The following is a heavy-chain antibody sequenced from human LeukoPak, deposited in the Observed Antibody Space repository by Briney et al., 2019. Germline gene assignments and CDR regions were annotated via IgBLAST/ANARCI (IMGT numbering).Heavy chain of an antibody. Sequence: ASVKVSCKASGYTFTSYGISWVRQAPGQGLEWMGWISAYNGNTNYAQKLQGRVTMTTDTSTSTAYMELRSLRSDDTAVYYCARDEAVVGYSYGYLVYWGQGTLVTVSS. V-gene: IGHV1-18*01. J-gene: IGHJ4*02. CDR1: GYTFTSYG. CDR3: ARDEAVVGYSYGYLVY. D-gene: IGHD5-18*01. CDR2: ISAYNGNT.